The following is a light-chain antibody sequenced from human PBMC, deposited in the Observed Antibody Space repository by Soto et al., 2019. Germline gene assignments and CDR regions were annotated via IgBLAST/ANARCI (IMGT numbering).Light chain of an antibody. J-gene: IGKJ5*01. CDR2: GTS. CDR3: QHYNNWPIT. CDR1: QSVASN. V-gene: IGKV3-15*01. Sequence: EIVMTQSPASLSVSPGESVTLSCRASQSVASNLAWYQQKPGQAPRLLIYGTSTRAPGVPARFSGSGSGTDFTLTISSLQAADFAVYHCQHYNNWPITFGQGTRLEIK.